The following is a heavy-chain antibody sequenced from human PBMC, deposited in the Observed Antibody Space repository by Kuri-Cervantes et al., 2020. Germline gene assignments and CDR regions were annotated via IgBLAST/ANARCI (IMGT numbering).Heavy chain of an antibody. CDR3: ARTMAYCGGDCYAGWFDP. V-gene: IGHV4-39*07. CDR1: GGSISSSSYY. Sequence: GSLRLSCTVSGGSISSSSYYWGWIRQPPGKGLEWIGSIHHSEPTYYNPSLKSRVTISVDTSKNQLSLKLSSVTAADTAVYYCARTMAYCGGDCYAGWFDPWGQGTLVTVSS. J-gene: IGHJ5*02. D-gene: IGHD2-21*02. CDR2: IHHSEPT.